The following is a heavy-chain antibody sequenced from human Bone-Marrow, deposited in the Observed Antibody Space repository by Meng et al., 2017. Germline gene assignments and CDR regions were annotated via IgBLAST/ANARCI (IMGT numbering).Heavy chain of an antibody. CDR1: GFTFSSYS. V-gene: IGHV3-21*01. D-gene: IGHD6-13*01. CDR3: ASDPAAGTGDWFDP. CDR2: ISSSSSYI. J-gene: IGHJ5*02. Sequence: GESLKISCAASGFTFSSYSMNWVRQAPGKGLEWVSSISSSSSYIYYADSVKGRFTISRDNAKNSLYLQMNSLRDEDTAVYYCASDPAAGTGDWFDPWGQGTLVTVSS.